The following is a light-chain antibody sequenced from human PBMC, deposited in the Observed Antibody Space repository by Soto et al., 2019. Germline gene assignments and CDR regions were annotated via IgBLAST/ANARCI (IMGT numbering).Light chain of an antibody. V-gene: IGLV2-14*01. CDR3: SSYTSSNTLVV. Sequence: QSALTQPASVSGSPGQSITISCSGTSSDVGGYNYVSWYQQHPGKAPKLMIYEVSNRPSGVSNRFSGSKSGNTASLTISGLQGEDEADYYCSSYTSSNTLVVFGGGPKLTVL. CDR2: EVS. CDR1: SSDVGGYNY. J-gene: IGLJ2*01.